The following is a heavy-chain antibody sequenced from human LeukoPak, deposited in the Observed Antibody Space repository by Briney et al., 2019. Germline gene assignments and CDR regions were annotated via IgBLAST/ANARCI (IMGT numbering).Heavy chain of an antibody. Sequence: ASVKVSCTASGYTFTSYGISWVRQAPGQGLEWMGWISAYNGNTNYAQKLQGRVTMTTDTSTSTAYMELRSLRSDDTAVYYCARAIYGDYPSDYWGQGTLVTVSS. CDR2: ISAYNGNT. J-gene: IGHJ4*02. D-gene: IGHD4-17*01. CDR3: ARAIYGDYPSDY. V-gene: IGHV1-18*01. CDR1: GYTFTSYG.